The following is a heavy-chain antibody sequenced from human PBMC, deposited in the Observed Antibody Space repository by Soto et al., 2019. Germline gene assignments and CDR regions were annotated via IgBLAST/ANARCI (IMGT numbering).Heavy chain of an antibody. V-gene: IGHV4-39*01. CDR2: IYYRGNA. CDR3: ARLEGLATISYYFDF. CDR1: DDSINSDKYY. J-gene: IGHJ4*02. D-gene: IGHD5-12*01. Sequence: SETLSLTCSVSDDSINSDKYYWGWIRQPPRKGFDWIGSIYYRGNAYYNPSLQTRVTLSLDKSKSQFSLKLNSVTAADSAVYFCARLEGLATISYYFDFWGPGALVTVSS.